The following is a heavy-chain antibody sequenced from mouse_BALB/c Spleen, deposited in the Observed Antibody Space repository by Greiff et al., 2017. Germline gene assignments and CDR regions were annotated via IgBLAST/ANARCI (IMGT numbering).Heavy chain of an antibody. CDR2: ISSGGSYT. CDR3: TSLYYYGSPYYFDY. CDR1: GFTFSSYT. J-gene: IGHJ2*01. V-gene: IGHV5-6-4*01. Sequence: EVQLVESGGGLVKPGGSLKLSCAASGFTFSSYTMSWVRQTPEKRLEWVATISSGGSYTYYPDSVKGRFTISRDNAKNTLYLQMSSLKSEDTAMYYCTSLYYYGSPYYFDYWGQGTTLTVSS. D-gene: IGHD1-1*01.